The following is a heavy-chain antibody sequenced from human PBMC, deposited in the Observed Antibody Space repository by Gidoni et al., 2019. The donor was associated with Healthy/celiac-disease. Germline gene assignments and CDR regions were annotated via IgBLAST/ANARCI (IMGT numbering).Heavy chain of an antibody. Sequence: QVQLVESGGGVVQPGRSLRLSCAASGFTFSSYGMHWVRQAPGKGLEWVAVIWYDGSNKYYADSVKGRFTISRDNSKNTLYLQMNSLRAEDTAVYYCARERAYCSSTSCYGYGMDVWGQGTTVTVSS. CDR2: IWYDGSNK. V-gene: IGHV3-33*01. D-gene: IGHD2-2*01. CDR3: ARERAYCSSTSCYGYGMDV. J-gene: IGHJ6*02. CDR1: GFTFSSYG.